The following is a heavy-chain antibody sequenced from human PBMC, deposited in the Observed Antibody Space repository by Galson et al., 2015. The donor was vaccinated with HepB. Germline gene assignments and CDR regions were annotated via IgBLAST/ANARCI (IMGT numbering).Heavy chain of an antibody. V-gene: IGHV4-34*01. CDR1: GGSFSGYY. D-gene: IGHD3-16*02. CDR2: INHSGST. Sequence: ETLSLTCAVYGGSFSGYYWSWIRQPPGKGLGWIGEINHSGSTNYNPSLKSRVTISVDTSKNQSSLKLSSVTAADTAVYYCARGVRSLYDYIWGSYHTFFDYWGQGTLVTVSS. J-gene: IGHJ4*02. CDR3: ARGVRSLYDYIWGSYHTFFDY.